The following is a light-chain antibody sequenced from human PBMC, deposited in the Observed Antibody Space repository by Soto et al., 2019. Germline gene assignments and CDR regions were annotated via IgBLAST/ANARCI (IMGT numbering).Light chain of an antibody. V-gene: IGKV3-11*01. Sequence: EIVLTQSPATLSLSPGERDTLSCRASQTFSSHLAWYQQKPGQAPRLLIYDASKRATGIPARFSGRGSGTDFTLTISSLEPEDFAVHYCQQRSNWPPVITFGQGTRLEIK. J-gene: IGKJ5*01. CDR2: DAS. CDR1: QTFSSH. CDR3: QQRSNWPPVIT.